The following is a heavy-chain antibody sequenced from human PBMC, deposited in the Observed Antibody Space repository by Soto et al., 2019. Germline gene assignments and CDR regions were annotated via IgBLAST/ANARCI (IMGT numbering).Heavy chain of an antibody. CDR1: GYTFTSYG. V-gene: IGHV1-18*01. D-gene: IGHD3-10*01. CDR2: IRGYNGTT. J-gene: IGHJ3*02. Sequence: QVHLVQSGAEVKKPGASVKVYCKASGYTFTSYGISWVRQAPGQGLEWMGWIRGYNGTTNYAQKFQGRVTMTTDTSKSTAYMEQRRLRSDDTAVYYCARDGSGSYSTDAFDSWGQGTMVIVPS. CDR3: ARDGSGSYSTDAFDS.